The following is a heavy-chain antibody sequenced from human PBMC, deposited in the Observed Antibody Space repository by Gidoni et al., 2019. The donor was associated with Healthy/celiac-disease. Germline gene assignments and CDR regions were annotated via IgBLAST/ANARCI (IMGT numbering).Heavy chain of an antibody. CDR2: IWYDGSNK. D-gene: IGHD3-22*01. CDR3: ARTRIVVVHAFDI. CDR1: GFGFSSYG. J-gene: IGHJ3*02. Sequence: QVQLVESGGGVVQPGRSLRLSCAESGFGFSSYGIHLIRQAPGKGLDGVAVIWYDGSNKYYADSVKGRFTISIDNSKNTLYLQMNSLRAEDPAVYYCARTRIVVVHAFDIWGQGTMVTVSS. V-gene: IGHV3-33*01.